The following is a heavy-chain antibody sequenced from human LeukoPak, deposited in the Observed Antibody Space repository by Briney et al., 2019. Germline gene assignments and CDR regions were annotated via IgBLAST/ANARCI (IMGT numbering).Heavy chain of an antibody. V-gene: IGHV3-23*01. J-gene: IGHJ4*02. D-gene: IGHD2-2*01. CDR3: AKLGSSELRVPASQGN. CDR1: GFTFSSYA. CDR2: VNARGYST. Sequence: GGSLRLSCAASGFTFSSYAMSWARQAPGKGLEWVSAVNARGYSTYYADSVEGRFTISRDNSKNTVFLQMSSLRVEDTAVYYCAKLGSSELRVPASQGNWGQGTLVTVSS.